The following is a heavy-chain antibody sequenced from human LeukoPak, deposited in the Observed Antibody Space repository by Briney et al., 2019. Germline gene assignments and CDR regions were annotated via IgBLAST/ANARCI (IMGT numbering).Heavy chain of an antibody. D-gene: IGHD3-22*01. CDR1: GGTFSSYA. J-gene: IGHJ6*03. CDR3: ARGKTEYYYDSSGYLTGHYYYYMDV. Sequence: GASVKVSCKASGGTFSSYAISWVRQAPGQGLEWMGGIIPIFGTANYAQKFQGRVTITADKSTSTAYMELSSLRSEDTAVYYCARGKTEYYYDSSGYLTGHYYYYMDVWGKGTTVTVSS. V-gene: IGHV1-69*06. CDR2: IIPIFGTA.